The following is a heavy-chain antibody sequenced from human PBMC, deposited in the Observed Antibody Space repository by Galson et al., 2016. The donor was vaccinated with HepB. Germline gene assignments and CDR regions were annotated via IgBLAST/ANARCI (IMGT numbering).Heavy chain of an antibody. CDR1: GGSFDYFV. D-gene: IGHD1-1*01. CDR2: IIPLLGIT. V-gene: IGHV1-69*04. J-gene: IGHJ6*04. Sequence: SVKVSCKAVGGSFDYFVINWVRQTPGQGLEWMGRIIPLLGITNYAEKIKVRVTIIADKSTSTASMVLSGLSFDDTAVYFCAGRHSTTWKDGLDVWGRGTTVAVSS. CDR3: AGRHSTTWKDGLDV.